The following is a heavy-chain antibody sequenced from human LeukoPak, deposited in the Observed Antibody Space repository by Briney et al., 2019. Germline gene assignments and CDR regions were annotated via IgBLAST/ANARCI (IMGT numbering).Heavy chain of an antibody. CDR1: GGTFSNYA. D-gene: IGHD3-22*01. Sequence: ASVKVSCKASGGTFSNYAISWVRQAPGQGLEWMGGIIPLFGTANYAQKFQGRVTITADESTSTAYMELSSLRSEDTAVYYCAREWGLESSGYYYAYWGQGTLVTVSS. CDR2: IIPLFGTA. CDR3: AREWGLESSGYYYAY. V-gene: IGHV1-69*01. J-gene: IGHJ4*02.